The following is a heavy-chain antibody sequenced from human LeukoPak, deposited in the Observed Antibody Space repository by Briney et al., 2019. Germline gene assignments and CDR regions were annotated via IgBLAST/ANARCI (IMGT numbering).Heavy chain of an antibody. CDR3: ARDPDCSGGTCYFDY. D-gene: IGHD2-15*01. Sequence: PGGSLRLSCAAYGFTVSSNYMSWVRQAPGKGLEWVSVIYSGGSTNYADSVKGRFTISRDNSKNTLYLQMNRLRAEDTAVYYCARDPDCSGGTCYFDYWGQGTLVTVSS. CDR2: IYSGGST. V-gene: IGHV3-53*01. J-gene: IGHJ4*02. CDR1: GFTVSSNY.